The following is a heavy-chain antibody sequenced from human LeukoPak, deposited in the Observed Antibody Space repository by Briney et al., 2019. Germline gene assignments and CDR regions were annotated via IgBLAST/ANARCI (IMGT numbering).Heavy chain of an antibody. CDR2: INYSGST. D-gene: IGHD4-17*01. J-gene: IGHJ5*02. Sequence: SETLSLTCAVSGGSISSYYWNWIRQPPGKGLEWIGYINYSGSTYNPSLKSRVTMSVDTSKNQFSLKLSSVTAADTAVYYCARVVYGDYAGDIYNWFDPWGQGTQVTVSS. CDR1: GGSISSYY. CDR3: ARVVYGDYAGDIYNWFDP. V-gene: IGHV4-59*01.